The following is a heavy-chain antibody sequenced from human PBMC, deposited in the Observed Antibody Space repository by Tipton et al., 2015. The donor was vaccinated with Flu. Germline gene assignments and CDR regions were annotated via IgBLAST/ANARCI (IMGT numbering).Heavy chain of an antibody. D-gene: IGHD6-25*01. J-gene: IGHJ4*02. CDR3: VRPATAYNSDDY. Sequence: VQLVQSGADVKKPGESLKISCKTSGYIFTNYWIGWVRQMPGKGLERMGMIYSGDSDTRYGPSSQGQVTMSVDNSISTVYLQWSSLETSDTAVYYCVRPATAYNSDDYWGQGILVTVSS. CDR1: GYIFTNYW. CDR2: IYSGDSDT. V-gene: IGHV5-51*03.